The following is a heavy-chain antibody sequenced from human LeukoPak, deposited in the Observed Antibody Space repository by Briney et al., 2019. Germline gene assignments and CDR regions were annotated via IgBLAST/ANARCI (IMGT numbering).Heavy chain of an antibody. V-gene: IGHV4-39*01. Sequence: PSETLSLTCTVSGGSITSSRYYWGWIRQPPGKGLEWIGSISGSTYYTPSLKSRVTISVDTSRNQFSLKLSSVTAADTAVYYCARRARRGSHIDYWGQGTLVTVSS. CDR3: ARRARRGSHIDY. CDR2: ISGST. D-gene: IGHD3-16*01. J-gene: IGHJ4*02. CDR1: GGSITSSRYY.